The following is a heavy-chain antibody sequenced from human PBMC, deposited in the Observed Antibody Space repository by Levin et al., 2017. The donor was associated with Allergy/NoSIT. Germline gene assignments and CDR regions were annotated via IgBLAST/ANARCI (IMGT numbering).Heavy chain of an antibody. CDR3: ARVFATDASCFHY. V-gene: IGHV3-7*01. CDR2: IKPDGSDQ. D-gene: IGHD1-14*01. J-gene: IGHJ4*02. Sequence: GGSLRLSCEASGFTFSNYWMTWVRQAPGKGLEWVANIKPDGSDQYYVDSVRGRFTISRDNAKNSLYLQMNNLRAEDTAVYYCARVFATDASCFHYWGQGTLVTVSS. CDR1: GFTFSNYW.